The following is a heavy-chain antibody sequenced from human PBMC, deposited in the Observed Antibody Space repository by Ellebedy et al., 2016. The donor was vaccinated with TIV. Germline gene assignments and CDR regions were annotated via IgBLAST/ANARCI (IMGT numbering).Heavy chain of an antibody. J-gene: IGHJ4*02. CDR2: IWYDGSNK. V-gene: IGHV3-33*01. CDR3: ARDGIAVAGTLDY. Sequence: GESLKISXAASGFTFSSYGMHWVRQAPGKGLEWVAVIWYDGSNKYYADSVKGRFTISRDNSKNTLYLQMNSLRAEDTAVYYCARDGIAVAGTLDYWGQGTLVTVSS. CDR1: GFTFSSYG. D-gene: IGHD6-19*01.